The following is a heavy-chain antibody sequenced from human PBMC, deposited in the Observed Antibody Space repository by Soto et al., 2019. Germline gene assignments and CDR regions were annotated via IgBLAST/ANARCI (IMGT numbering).Heavy chain of an antibody. Sequence: QVQLVQSGSEVKMPGSSVKVSCKTSGGTFSRHAINWVRQAPGQGLEWMGGIIPLFGTTDYAQKFKGRVTIRADESTSTAYMELSSLTSEDAAVYYCARAAIHGSSWYLWFDPWGQGTLVTVSS. J-gene: IGHJ5*02. V-gene: IGHV1-69*01. D-gene: IGHD6-13*01. CDR3: ARAAIHGSSWYLWFDP. CDR2: IIPLFGTT. CDR1: GGTFSRHA.